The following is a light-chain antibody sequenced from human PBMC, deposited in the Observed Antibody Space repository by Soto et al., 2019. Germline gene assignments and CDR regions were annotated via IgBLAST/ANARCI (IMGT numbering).Light chain of an antibody. CDR1: SSDIGGYNF. J-gene: IGLJ1*01. CDR2: DVS. Sequence: QSALTQPASVSGSPGQSITISCTGTSSDIGGYNFVSWYQHHPGKAPKLLIHDVSNRPSGVSSRFSGSKSGSTASLTISGLQAEDEADYYCNSYRTVSTYVFGTGTKVTVL. CDR3: NSYRTVSTYV. V-gene: IGLV2-14*03.